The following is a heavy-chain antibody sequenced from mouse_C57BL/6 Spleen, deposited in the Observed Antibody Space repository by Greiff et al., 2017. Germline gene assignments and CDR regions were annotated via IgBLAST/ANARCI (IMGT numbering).Heavy chain of an antibody. Sequence: EVMLVESGGGLVKPGGSLKLSCAASGFTFSSYTMSWVRQTPEKRLEWVATISGGGGNTYYPDSVTGRFTISRDNAKNTLYLQMSSLRSEDTALYYCARRGSIYYGYAPWFAYWGQGTLVTVSA. J-gene: IGHJ3*01. CDR1: GFTFSSYT. D-gene: IGHD2-2*01. CDR2: ISGGGGNT. V-gene: IGHV5-9*01. CDR3: ARRGSIYYGYAPWFAY.